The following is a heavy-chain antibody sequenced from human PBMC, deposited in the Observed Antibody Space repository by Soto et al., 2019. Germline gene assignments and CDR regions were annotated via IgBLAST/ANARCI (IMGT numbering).Heavy chain of an antibody. V-gene: IGHV4-39*01. CDR1: GGSIDRSCYY. Sequence: SETLSLTCTVSGGSIDRSCYYWGWIRQPPGRGLEWIGNIDYNGVTYSNPSLKSRVTISRDTSKNQFSLKLTSVTAADTALYYCGKVLVGATGHTDSDSWGPGTLVTVSS. D-gene: IGHD2-15*01. CDR2: IDYNGVT. CDR3: GKVLVGATGHTDSDS. J-gene: IGHJ4*02.